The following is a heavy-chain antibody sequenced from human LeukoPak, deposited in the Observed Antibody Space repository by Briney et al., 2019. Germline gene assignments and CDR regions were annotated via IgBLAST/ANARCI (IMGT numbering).Heavy chain of an antibody. CDR1: GFTFIGST. V-gene: IGHV3-21*01. D-gene: IGHD6-19*01. CDR2: ISTSSSYI. J-gene: IGHJ4*02. Sequence: GSLRLSCAASGFTFIGSTMNWVRQAPGKGLEWVSFISTSSSYIYYADSVRGRFTISRDNAKNSLYLQMNSLRAEDTAVYYCARQQWLDGAYYFDYWGQGTLVTVSS. CDR3: ARQQWLDGAYYFDY.